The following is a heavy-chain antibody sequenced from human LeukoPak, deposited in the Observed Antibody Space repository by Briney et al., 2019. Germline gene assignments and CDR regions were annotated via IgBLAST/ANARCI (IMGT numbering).Heavy chain of an antibody. J-gene: IGHJ6*03. Sequence: GASVKVSCKASGYTFTSYDINWVRQATGQGLEWMGWMNPNRGNTGYAQKFQGRVTITRNTSIRTAYMELSSLRSEDTAVYYCARAPSTNRPMGGNYYYYMDVLGKGTTVTVSS. V-gene: IGHV1-8*01. CDR3: ARAPSTNRPMGGNYYYYMDV. CDR1: GYTFTSYD. CDR2: MNPNRGNT. D-gene: IGHD2-8*01.